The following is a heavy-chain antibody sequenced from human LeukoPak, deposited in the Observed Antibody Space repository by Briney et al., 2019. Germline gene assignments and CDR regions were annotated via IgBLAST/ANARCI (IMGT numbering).Heavy chain of an antibody. CDR2: NYTGDSDT. Sequence: GESLKISCKGSGYTFTSYWIGWVRQMPGKGLEWMEINYTGDSDTRYSPSFQGQVTISADKSISTAYLQWSSLKASDTAMYYCARAYCSSTSCYLGAHYFDYWGQGTLVTVSS. J-gene: IGHJ4*02. V-gene: IGHV5-51*01. D-gene: IGHD2-2*01. CDR1: GYTFTSYW. CDR3: ARAYCSSTSCYLGAHYFDY.